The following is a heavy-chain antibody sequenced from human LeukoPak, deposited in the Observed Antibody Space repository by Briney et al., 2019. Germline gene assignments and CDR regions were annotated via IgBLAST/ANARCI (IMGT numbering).Heavy chain of an antibody. Sequence: GGSLRLSCAASGFTFSSYAMSWVRQAPGKGLEWVSAISGSGGSTYYADSVKGRFTISRDNSKNTLYLQMNSLRAEETAVYYCARTIYDSSGYYYLGYFDYWGQGTLVTVSS. CDR1: GFTFSSYA. V-gene: IGHV3-23*01. D-gene: IGHD3-22*01. CDR2: ISGSGGST. J-gene: IGHJ4*02. CDR3: ARTIYDSSGYYYLGYFDY.